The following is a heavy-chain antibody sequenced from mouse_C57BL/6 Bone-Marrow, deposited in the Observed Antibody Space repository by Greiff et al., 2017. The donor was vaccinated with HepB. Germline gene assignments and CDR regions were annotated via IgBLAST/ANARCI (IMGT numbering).Heavy chain of an antibody. V-gene: IGHV1-55*01. CDR2: IYPGSGST. J-gene: IGHJ1*03. D-gene: IGHD2-5*01. CDR3: ARDYSNLRWYFDV. CDR1: GYTFTSYW. Sequence: VQLQQPGAELVKPGASVKMSCKASGYTFTSYWITWVTPRPGPGLEWIGDIYPGSGSTDYNEKFKSKATLTVDTSSRTSYMQLNSLTSEDSAVYYCARDYSNLRWYFDVWGKGTTVTVSS.